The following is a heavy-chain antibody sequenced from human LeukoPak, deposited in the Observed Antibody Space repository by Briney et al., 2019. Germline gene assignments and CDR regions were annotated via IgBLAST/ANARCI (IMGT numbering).Heavy chain of an antibody. J-gene: IGHJ4*02. CDR2: ISGSGGST. D-gene: IGHD2-2*01. CDR3: AKTDCSSTSCYYFDY. V-gene: IGHV3-23*01. Sequence: GGSLRLSCAASGFTFSSYAMSWVRQAPGKGLEWVSAISGSGGSTYYADSVKGRFTISRDNSKNTRYLQMNSLRAGDTAVYYCAKTDCSSTSCYYFDYWGQGTLVTVSS. CDR1: GFTFSSYA.